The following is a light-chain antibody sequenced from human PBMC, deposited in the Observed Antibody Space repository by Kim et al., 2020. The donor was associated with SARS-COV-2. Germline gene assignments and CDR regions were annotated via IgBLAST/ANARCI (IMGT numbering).Light chain of an antibody. CDR1: QSINIW. CDR3: QQYDTLWT. CDR2: DAS. V-gene: IGKV1-5*01. J-gene: IGKJ1*01. Sequence: DIQMTQSPSTLSASVGDTVTITCRASQSINIWLAWYQQKPGKAPQLLIHDASNLESGVPSRFSASGTGAEFTLTISSLQPDDFATYFCQQYDTLWTFGQGTSVDIK.